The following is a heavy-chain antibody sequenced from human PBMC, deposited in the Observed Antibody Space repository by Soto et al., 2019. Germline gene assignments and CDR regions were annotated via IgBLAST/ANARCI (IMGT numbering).Heavy chain of an antibody. CDR2: IYYSGST. CDR1: GGSISSSSYY. V-gene: IGHV4-39*01. J-gene: IGHJ5*02. D-gene: IGHD2-15*01. CDR3: ARLGLYCSGGSCYYWFAP. Sequence: SETLSLTCTVSGGSISSSSYYWGWIRQPPGKGLEWIGSIYYSGSTYYNPSIKSRVTISVDTSKNQFSLKLSSVTAADTAVYYCARLGLYCSGGSCYYWFAPWGQGTLVTVSS.